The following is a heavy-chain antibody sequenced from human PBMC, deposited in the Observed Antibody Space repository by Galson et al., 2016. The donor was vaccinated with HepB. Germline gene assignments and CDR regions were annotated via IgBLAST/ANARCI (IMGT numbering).Heavy chain of an antibody. CDR1: GIVFSSFR. CDR3: GAPLKPVAGTSPDY. D-gene: IGHD6-19*01. V-gene: IGHV3-30*03. J-gene: IGHJ4*02. Sequence: SLRLSCAASGIVFSSFRMHWVRQAPGKGLEWVASISHDGSLTHYADSVKGRFTISRSNSRGTLYLQMNTLRVDDTAVYYCGAPLKPVAGTSPDYWGRGTLVTVSS. CDR2: ISHDGSLT.